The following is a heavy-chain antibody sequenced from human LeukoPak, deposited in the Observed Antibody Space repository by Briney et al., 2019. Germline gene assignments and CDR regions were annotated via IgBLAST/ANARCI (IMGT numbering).Heavy chain of an antibody. D-gene: IGHD4-17*01. J-gene: IGHJ6*02. CDR3: ARARMARKDYGIRGDYYYGMDV. CDR2: INQDGSEE. V-gene: IGHV3-7*01. Sequence: GGSLRLSCAASGFTFSNYWMTWVRQAPGKGLEWVAHINQDGSEEHYMDSVKARFTISRDNAKNSLSLQMNSLRAEDTAVYYCARARMARKDYGIRGDYYYGMDVWGQGTTVTVSS. CDR1: GFTFSNYW.